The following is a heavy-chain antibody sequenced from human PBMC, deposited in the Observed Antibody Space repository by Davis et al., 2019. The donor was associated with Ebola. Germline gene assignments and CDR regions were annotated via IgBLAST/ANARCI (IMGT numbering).Heavy chain of an antibody. CDR1: GFTFSSYW. D-gene: IGHD3-10*01. CDR2: IKQDGSEK. V-gene: IGHV3-7*04. J-gene: IGHJ3*02. CDR3: ARGSGSYYNGYDAFDI. Sequence: GESLKISCAASGFTFSSYWMSWVRQAPGKGLEWVANIKQDGSEKYYVDSVKGRFTISRDNAKNSLYLQMNSLRAEDTAVYYCARGSGSYYNGYDAFDIWGQGTMVTVSS.